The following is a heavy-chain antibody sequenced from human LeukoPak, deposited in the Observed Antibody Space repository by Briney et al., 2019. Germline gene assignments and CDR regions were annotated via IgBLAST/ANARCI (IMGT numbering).Heavy chain of an antibody. CDR3: ARAGGSDSSGYYQGAFDM. Sequence: GGSLRLSCAASGFTFDDYAMHWVRQAPGKGLEWVSGISWNSGSIGYADSVKGRFTISRDNAKNSLYLQMNSLRAEDTAVYYCARAGGSDSSGYYQGAFDMWGQGTMVTVSS. D-gene: IGHD3-22*01. V-gene: IGHV3-9*01. CDR1: GFTFDDYA. CDR2: ISWNSGSI. J-gene: IGHJ3*02.